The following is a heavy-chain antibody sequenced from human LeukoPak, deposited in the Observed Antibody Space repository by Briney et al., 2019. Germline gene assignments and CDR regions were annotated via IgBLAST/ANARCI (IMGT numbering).Heavy chain of an antibody. Sequence: GGSLRLSCAASGFTFSSYGMHWVRQAPGKGLEWVAVISYDGSNKYYADSVKGRFTISRDNSKNTLYLQMNSLRAEDTAVYYCAKVVYSSSGQDYYYYYYGMDVWGQGTTVTVSS. D-gene: IGHD6-6*01. CDR1: GFTFSSYG. CDR3: AKVVYSSSGQDYYYYYYGMDV. CDR2: ISYDGSNK. V-gene: IGHV3-30*18. J-gene: IGHJ6*02.